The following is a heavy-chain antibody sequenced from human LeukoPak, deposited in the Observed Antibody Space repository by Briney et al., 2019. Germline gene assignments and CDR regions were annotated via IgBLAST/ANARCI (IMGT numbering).Heavy chain of an antibody. CDR2: MNPNSGNT. V-gene: IGHV1-8*03. Sequence: GASVKVSCKASGYTFTNYDINWVRQATGQGVEWMGYMNPNSGNTGYAQKFQGRVTITKNTSISTAYMELTSLRTEDTAVYYCAREGFDYWGQGTLVTVSS. J-gene: IGHJ4*02. CDR3: AREGFDY. CDR1: GYTFTNYD.